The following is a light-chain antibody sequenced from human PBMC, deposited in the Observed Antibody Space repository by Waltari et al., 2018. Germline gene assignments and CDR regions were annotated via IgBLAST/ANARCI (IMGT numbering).Light chain of an antibody. Sequence: QLVLTQSPSASASLGASVKLTCTLSSGHSSNVIAWHQQQPEKGPRYLMKVNSDGSHSKGDKIPDRFSGSSSGAEHYRTSSSLQSEDEADYYCQTGGHGTWVFGGGTKLTVL. CDR2: VNSDGSH. CDR1: SGHSSNV. J-gene: IGLJ3*02. V-gene: IGLV4-69*01. CDR3: QTGGHGTWV.